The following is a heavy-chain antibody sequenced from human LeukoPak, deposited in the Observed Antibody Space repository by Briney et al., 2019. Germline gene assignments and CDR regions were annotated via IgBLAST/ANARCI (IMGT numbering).Heavy chain of an antibody. V-gene: IGHV3-7*01. CDR1: GFTFSSYW. Sequence: GGSLRLSCAASGFTFSSYWMNWVRQAPGKGLEWVANIKQDGSEKYYVDSVKGRFTISRDNAKNSLYLQMNSLRAEDTAVYYCVRRIVRATSYFDYWGQGTLVTVSS. J-gene: IGHJ4*02. CDR3: VRRIVRATSYFDY. D-gene: IGHD1-26*01. CDR2: IKQDGSEK.